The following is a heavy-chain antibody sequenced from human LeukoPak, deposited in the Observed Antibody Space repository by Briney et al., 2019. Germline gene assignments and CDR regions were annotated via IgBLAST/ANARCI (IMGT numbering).Heavy chain of an antibody. D-gene: IGHD3-3*01. CDR3: AGLRITIFGVVHY. Sequence: GGSLRLSCAASGFTFSSNGMNWVRQAPGKGLEWVSYISATGGTIYYADSVKGRFTISRDNAKNSLYLQMNSLRAEDTAVYYCAGLRITIFGVVHYWGQGTLVTVSS. J-gene: IGHJ4*02. CDR1: GFTFSSNG. V-gene: IGHV3-48*03. CDR2: ISATGGTI.